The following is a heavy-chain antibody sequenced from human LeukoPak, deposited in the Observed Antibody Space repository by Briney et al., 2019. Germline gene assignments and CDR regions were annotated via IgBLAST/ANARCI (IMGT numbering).Heavy chain of an antibody. D-gene: IGHD3-10*01. Sequence: GGSLRLSCAASGFTFSSYSMNWVRQAPGKGLEWVSYISSSSSTIYYADSVKGRFTISRDNAKNSLYLQMNSLRAEDTALYYCARAPPSGSLAFDIWGQGTMVTVSS. V-gene: IGHV3-48*04. CDR3: ARAPPSGSLAFDI. CDR2: ISSSSSTI. CDR1: GFTFSSYS. J-gene: IGHJ3*02.